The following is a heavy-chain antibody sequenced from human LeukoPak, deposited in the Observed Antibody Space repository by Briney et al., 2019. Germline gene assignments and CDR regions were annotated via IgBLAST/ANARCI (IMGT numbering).Heavy chain of an antibody. Sequence: PSETLSLTCAVYGGSFSGYYWSWIRQPPGKGLEWIGEINHSGSTNYNPSLKSRVTISVDTSKNQFSLKLSSVTAADTAVYYCARGLVEMATITYFDYWGQGTLVTVSS. V-gene: IGHV4-34*01. J-gene: IGHJ4*02. CDR2: INHSGST. CDR1: GGSFSGYY. D-gene: IGHD5-24*01. CDR3: ARGLVEMATITYFDY.